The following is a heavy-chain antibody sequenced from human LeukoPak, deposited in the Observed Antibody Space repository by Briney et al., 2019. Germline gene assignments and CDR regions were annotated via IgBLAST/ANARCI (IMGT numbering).Heavy chain of an antibody. D-gene: IGHD2-15*01. Sequence: GGSLRLSCAASGFTFSRSVMHWVRQAPGKGLEWVAVISSGGDNKYYADSVKGQFTISRDNSKNTLHLQMNSLRTEDTAVYYCATTLRSYFDFWGQGILVTVSS. CDR3: ATTLRSYFDF. J-gene: IGHJ4*02. CDR2: ISSGGDNK. V-gene: IGHV3-30-3*01. CDR1: GFTFSRSV.